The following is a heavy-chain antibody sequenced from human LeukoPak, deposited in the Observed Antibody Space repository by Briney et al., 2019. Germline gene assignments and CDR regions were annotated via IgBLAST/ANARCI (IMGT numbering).Heavy chain of an antibody. CDR2: ISSSSSYI. CDR1: GFTFSSYS. V-gene: IGHV3-21*01. Sequence: PGGSLRLSCPASGFTFSSYSMNWVRQAPGKGLEWVSSISSSSSYIYYADSVKGRFTISRDNAKNSLYLQMNSLRAEDTAVYYCARDRIMLGVNSSSWYKAFDIWGQGTMVTVSS. J-gene: IGHJ3*02. D-gene: IGHD6-13*01. CDR3: ARDRIMLGVNSSSWYKAFDI.